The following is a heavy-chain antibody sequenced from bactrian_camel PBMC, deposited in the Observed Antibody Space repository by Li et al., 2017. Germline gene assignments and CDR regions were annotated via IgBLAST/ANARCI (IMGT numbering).Heavy chain of an antibody. CDR1: GYTYSSGC. D-gene: IGHD4*01. CDR2: IGPDGNT. J-gene: IGHJ4*01. Sequence: QLVESGGGSVQAGGSLRLSCAVSGYTYSSGCMAWFRQAPGKEREGIATIGPDGNTRYEDSVKGRFTISKDNAKSTVYLQMNSLEPEDTAMYYCAAGNPVGDFCDTSTPPEQFYYWGQGTQVTVS. CDR3: AAGNPVGDFCDTSTPPEQFYY. V-gene: IGHV3S44*01.